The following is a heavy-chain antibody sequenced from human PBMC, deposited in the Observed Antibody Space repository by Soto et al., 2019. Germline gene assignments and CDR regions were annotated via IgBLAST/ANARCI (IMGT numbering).Heavy chain of an antibody. Sequence: PSETLSLTCAVYGGSFSGYYWSWIRQPPGKGLEWIGEINHSGSTNYNPSLKSRVTISVDTSKNQFSLKLSSVTAADTAVYYCARGLGCSSTSCYPTWIQLWPRTGYFDYWGQGTLVTVSS. CDR1: GGSFSGYY. J-gene: IGHJ4*02. CDR2: INHSGST. CDR3: ARGLGCSSTSCYPTWIQLWPRTGYFDY. D-gene: IGHD2-2*01. V-gene: IGHV4-34*01.